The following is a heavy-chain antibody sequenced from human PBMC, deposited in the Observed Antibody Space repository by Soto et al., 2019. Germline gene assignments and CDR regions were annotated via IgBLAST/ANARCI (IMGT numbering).Heavy chain of an antibody. Sequence: QVHLVQSGAEVKKPGASVKVSCKCSGYAFTTYGITWVRQAPGQGLEWMGWISAHNGNTNYAQKLQGRVTVTRDTAPSTAYMELRSLRSDDTAVYYCARGWYGEYWGQGALVTVSS. J-gene: IGHJ4*02. CDR1: GYAFTTYG. CDR2: ISAHNGNT. D-gene: IGHD3-10*01. V-gene: IGHV1-18*01. CDR3: ARGWYGEY.